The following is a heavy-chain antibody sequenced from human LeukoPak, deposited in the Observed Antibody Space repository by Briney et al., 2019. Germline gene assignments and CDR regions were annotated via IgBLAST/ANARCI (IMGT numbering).Heavy chain of an antibody. CDR3: ARRWNPGGFDY. CDR1: GYTFTSYY. Sequence: ASVKVSCKASGYTFTSYYMHWVRQAPGQGLEWMGIINPSGGSTSYAQKFQGRVTMTRDMSTSTVYMELSSLRSEDTAVYYCARRWNPGGFDYWGQGTLITVSS. J-gene: IGHJ4*02. D-gene: IGHD1-1*01. CDR2: INPSGGST. V-gene: IGHV1-46*01.